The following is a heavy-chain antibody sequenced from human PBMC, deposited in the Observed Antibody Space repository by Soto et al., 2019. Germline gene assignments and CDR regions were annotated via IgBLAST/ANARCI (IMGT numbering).Heavy chain of an antibody. J-gene: IGHJ5*02. CDR1: GFTFSRYW. V-gene: IGHV3-74*01. D-gene: IGHD1-7*01. CDR3: AAGLWPRISGTTLNP. CDR2: INIEGTSA. Sequence: EVQVVESGGGLVQPGGSLRLSCAASGFTFSRYWMHWVRQVPGKGLVWVSRINIEGTSATYADSVKGRFTISRDNARNTLFLQMTSLRAEDSAVYYCAAGLWPRISGTTLNPWGQGTLVIVSS.